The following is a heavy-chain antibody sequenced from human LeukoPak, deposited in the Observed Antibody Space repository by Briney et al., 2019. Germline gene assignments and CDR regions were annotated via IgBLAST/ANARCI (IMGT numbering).Heavy chain of an antibody. D-gene: IGHD6-19*01. CDR2: ISASGSTT. V-gene: IGHV3-23*01. J-gene: IGHJ4*02. CDR1: GFAFDEHG. CDR3: AKARTPYNSGFDY. Sequence: PGGSLRLSCTASGFAFDEHGMSWVRQAPGQGLEWASTISASGSTTYYADSVRGRFTISRDNSKNTLSLQMSSLRAEDTAVYYCAKARTPYNSGFDYWGQGTLVAVSS.